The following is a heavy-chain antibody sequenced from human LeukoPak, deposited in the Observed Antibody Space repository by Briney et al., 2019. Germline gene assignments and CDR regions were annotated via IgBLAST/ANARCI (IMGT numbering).Heavy chain of an antibody. Sequence: PGGSLTLSCAASGFTFSSYGMHWVRQAPGKGLEWVAVIWYDGSKEYYADSVKGRFTISRDNSKNTLYLQMNSLRAEDTAVYYCARDYYDSSGYYFGAFDIWGQGTMVTVSS. CDR2: IWYDGSKE. CDR1: GFTFSSYG. D-gene: IGHD3-22*01. V-gene: IGHV3-33*01. J-gene: IGHJ3*02. CDR3: ARDYYDSSGYYFGAFDI.